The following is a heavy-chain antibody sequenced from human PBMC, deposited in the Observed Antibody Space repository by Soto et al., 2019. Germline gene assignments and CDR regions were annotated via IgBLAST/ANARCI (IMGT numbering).Heavy chain of an antibody. V-gene: IGHV4-31*03. Sequence: QVQLQESGPGLVKPSQTLSLTCTVSGGSISSGGYYWSWIRQHPGKGLEWIGYIYYSGSTYYNPSLKSRVTISVDTSKNQFSLKLSSVTAADTAVYYCARDKWGDGYTGVDYWGQGTLVTVSS. CDR2: IYYSGST. J-gene: IGHJ4*02. CDR3: ARDKWGDGYTGVDY. CDR1: GGSISSGGYY. D-gene: IGHD5-12*01.